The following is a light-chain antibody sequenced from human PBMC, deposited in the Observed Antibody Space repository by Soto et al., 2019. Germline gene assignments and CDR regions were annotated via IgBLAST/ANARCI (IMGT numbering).Light chain of an antibody. Sequence: QSALTQPASVSGSPGQSITISCTGTSSDVGGYNYVSWYQQHPGKAPKLIIYDVSNRPSGVSNRFSGSKSGNTASLTISGLQAEEETDYYCSSYTGSSTYVVFGGGTQLTVL. V-gene: IGLV2-14*01. CDR3: SSYTGSSTYVV. J-gene: IGLJ2*01. CDR1: SSDVGGYNY. CDR2: DVS.